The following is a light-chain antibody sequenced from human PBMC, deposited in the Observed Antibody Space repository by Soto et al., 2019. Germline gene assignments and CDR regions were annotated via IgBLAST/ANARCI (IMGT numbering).Light chain of an antibody. CDR2: DTS. Sequence: DIVMTQSPATLSVSPCEGVTLSFSAGQSVSGNLARYQQKPGLPPRLLNYDTSSRATGIPDSFSSSGSGTYFTPTISIQEPEDFAVYYRQQYNNWVTFGPGTKVDIK. J-gene: IGKJ3*01. V-gene: IGKV3D-15*03. CDR1: QSVSGN. CDR3: QQYNNWVT.